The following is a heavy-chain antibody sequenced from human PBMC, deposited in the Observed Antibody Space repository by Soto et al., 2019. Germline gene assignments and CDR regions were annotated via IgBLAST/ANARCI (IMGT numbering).Heavy chain of an antibody. CDR1: GFAFSSEW. Sequence: GGSLRLSCAASGFAFSSEWMHWVRQAPGKGLVWVSRIDPYDTGITYADSVKGRFTISRDNAKNTLYLQMNSLRAEDTAVYYCTSDTFGARDSWGQGTLVTVS. CDR3: TSDTFGARDS. V-gene: IGHV3-74*01. CDR2: IDPYDTGI. J-gene: IGHJ4*02. D-gene: IGHD2-15*01.